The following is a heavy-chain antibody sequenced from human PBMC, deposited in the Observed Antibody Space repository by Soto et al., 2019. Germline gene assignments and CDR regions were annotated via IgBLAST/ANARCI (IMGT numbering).Heavy chain of an antibody. J-gene: IGHJ5*02. Sequence: PGGSLRLSCAASGFTFSSYSMNWVRQPPGKGLEWVSSISSSGSYIYYADSVKGRFTISRDNAKNSLYLQMNRLRAEDTAVYYCARDSSSSFWFDPWGQGTLVTVSS. CDR1: GFTFSSYS. D-gene: IGHD6-13*01. CDR2: ISSSGSYI. CDR3: ARDSSSSFWFDP. V-gene: IGHV3-21*01.